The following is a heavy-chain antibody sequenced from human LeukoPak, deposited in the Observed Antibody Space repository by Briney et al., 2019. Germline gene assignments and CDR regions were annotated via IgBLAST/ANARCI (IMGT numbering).Heavy chain of an antibody. D-gene: IGHD3-10*01. V-gene: IGHV4-39*01. J-gene: IGHJ4*02. Sequence: SETLPLTCTVSGGSFSNSNYYWSWIRQPPGKELEWIASINYGGTTYYNPSLKSRVTISVDTSKSQFSLRLSSVTAADTAVYLCARYVVYGSGKYYFDYWGQGSLVTVSS. CDR2: INYGGTT. CDR3: ARYVVYGSGKYYFDY. CDR1: GGSFSNSNYY.